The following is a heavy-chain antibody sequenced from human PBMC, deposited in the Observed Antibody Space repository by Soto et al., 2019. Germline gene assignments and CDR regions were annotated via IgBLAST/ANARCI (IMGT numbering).Heavy chain of an antibody. J-gene: IGHJ4*02. D-gene: IGHD7-27*01. CDR2: INPSGGST. V-gene: IGHV1-46*01. CDR3: ARDLTSGDY. Sequence: SVNVTSEACGYINTYYYSFWARQAPGQGLEWMAIINPSGGSTNYAQKFQGRVTLARDTFTNTVYMELSSLRSEDTAIYYCARDLTSGDYWGQGTLVTVSS. CDR1: GYINTYYY.